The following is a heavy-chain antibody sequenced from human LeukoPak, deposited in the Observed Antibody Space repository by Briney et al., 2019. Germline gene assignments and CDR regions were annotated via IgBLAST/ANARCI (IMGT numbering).Heavy chain of an antibody. Sequence: GGSLRLSCAASGFTFSDYYMSWIRQAPGKGLEWVSYISSSGSTRYYADSVKGRFTISRDNAKNSLYLQMNSLRAEDTAVYFCARVSLVNNYFDYWGQGTLVTVSS. CDR3: ARVSLVNNYFDY. J-gene: IGHJ4*02. D-gene: IGHD1/OR15-1a*01. CDR2: ISSSGSTR. CDR1: GFTFSDYY. V-gene: IGHV3-11*01.